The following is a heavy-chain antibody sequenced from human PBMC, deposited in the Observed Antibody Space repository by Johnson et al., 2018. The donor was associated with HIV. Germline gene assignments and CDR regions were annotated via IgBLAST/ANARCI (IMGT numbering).Heavy chain of an antibody. V-gene: IGHV3-9*01. CDR3: ARVAAAAGRMTDAFDI. CDR2: ISWNSGNT. J-gene: IGHJ3*02. Sequence: VQLVESGGGLIQPGGSLRLSCAASGFTFDDYAMHWVRQAPGKGLEWVPGISWNSGNTDYADSVKGRFTISRDNAKSSLYMQMNSLRTEDTALYYCARVAAAAGRMTDAFDIWGQGTMVTVSS. CDR1: GFTFDDYA. D-gene: IGHD6-13*01.